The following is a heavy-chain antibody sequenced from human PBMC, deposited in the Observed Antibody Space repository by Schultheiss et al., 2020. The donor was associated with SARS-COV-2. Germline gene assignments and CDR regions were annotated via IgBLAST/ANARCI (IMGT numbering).Heavy chain of an antibody. Sequence: GGSLRLSCAASGFASSGYAMSWVRQAPGKGLEWVSVIYSGGSTYYADSVKGRFTISRDNAKNSLYLQMNSLRDEDTAVYYCARAVGVLRYFDLDYWGQGTLVTVSS. CDR3: ARAVGVLRYFDLDY. D-gene: IGHD3-9*01. CDR2: IYSGGST. V-gene: IGHV3-66*01. CDR1: GFASSGYA. J-gene: IGHJ4*02.